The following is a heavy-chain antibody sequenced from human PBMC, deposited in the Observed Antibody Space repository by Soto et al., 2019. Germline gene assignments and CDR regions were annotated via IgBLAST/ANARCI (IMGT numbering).Heavy chain of an antibody. CDR1: GGSISSGGYS. CDR3: ARAHYYYGMDV. Sequence: SETLSLTCGVSGGSISSGGYSWNWIRQPPGKGLAWIGYIYQSGSSYYNPSLKSRVTISIDRSKNQFSLKLSSVTAADTAMYYCARAHYYYGMDVWGQGTTVTVSS. J-gene: IGHJ6*01. CDR2: IYQSGSS. V-gene: IGHV4-30-2*01.